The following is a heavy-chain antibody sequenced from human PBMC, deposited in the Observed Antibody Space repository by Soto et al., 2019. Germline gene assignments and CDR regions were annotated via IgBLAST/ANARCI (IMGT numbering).Heavy chain of an antibody. CDR1: GGSISSSNYY. V-gene: IGHV4-39*07. J-gene: IGHJ4*02. D-gene: IGHD3-22*01. CDR2: IYYSGST. CDR3: ARSMYYSDGSNYSPFDY. Sequence: PSETLSLTCTVSGGSISSSNYYWGWIRQPPGKGLEWIGSIYYSGSTNYNPSLKSRVTISIDASKNQFSLRLSSVTAADTAVYYCARSMYYSDGSNYSPFDYWGQGTLVTVSS.